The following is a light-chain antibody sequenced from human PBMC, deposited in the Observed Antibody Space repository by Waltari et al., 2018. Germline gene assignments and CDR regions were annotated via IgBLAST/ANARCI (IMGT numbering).Light chain of an antibody. CDR2: DVT. CDR3: CSYIGTHTNWV. J-gene: IGLJ3*02. Sequence: QSALTQPRTVYGSTGQSVNISCTGISSEGGDFNFVSWYQQHPGEAPKHMIYDVTKRPSGVPDRLSGSKSGNTASLTISGLQAEDEANYYCCSYIGTHTNWVFGGGTKLTVL. V-gene: IGLV2-11*01. CDR1: SSEGGDFNF.